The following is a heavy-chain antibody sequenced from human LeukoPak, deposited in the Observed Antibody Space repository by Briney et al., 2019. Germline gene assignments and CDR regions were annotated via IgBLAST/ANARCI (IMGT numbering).Heavy chain of an antibody. J-gene: IGHJ6*03. CDR3: ARDQQQGDHYSFYYMDF. V-gene: IGHV1-18*01. D-gene: IGHD1/OR15-1a*01. Sequence: ASVKVSCKGIGYTFSNHGITWVRQAPGQGLEWIGWISPNKGNTNYQQRLQGRLILTTDASTSTAYMDLRDLRSDDTAIYYCARDQQQGDHYSFYYMDFWGEGTTVIVSS. CDR2: ISPNKGNT. CDR1: GYTFSNHG.